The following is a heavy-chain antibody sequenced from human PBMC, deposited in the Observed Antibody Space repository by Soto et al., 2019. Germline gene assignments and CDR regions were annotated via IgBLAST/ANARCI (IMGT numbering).Heavy chain of an antibody. V-gene: IGHV1-18*01. D-gene: IGHD2-8*01. CDR3: SAGYCTNGVCDVDY. J-gene: IGHJ4*02. CDR1: GYTFTSYG. CDR2: ISAYNGNT. Sequence: GASVKVSCKASGYTFTSYGISWVRQAPGQGLEWMGWISAYNGNTNYAQKLQGRVTMTTDTSTSTAYMGLRSLRSDDTAVYYCSAGYCTNGVCDVDYWGQGTLVTVSS.